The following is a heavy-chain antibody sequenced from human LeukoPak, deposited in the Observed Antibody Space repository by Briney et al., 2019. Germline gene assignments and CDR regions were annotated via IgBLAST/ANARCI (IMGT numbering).Heavy chain of an antibody. CDR2: ISAGGDLT. CDR3: AKSLFTSAAGSGRASDI. Sequence: GGSLRLSCAVSGFIFKDFPMTWVRQAPGKGLEWLSGISAGGDLTFHADSLKGRFTISRDNYKNTLYLQMDSLRAEDAAVYYCAKSLFTSAAGSGRASDIWGQGTMVTVSS. J-gene: IGHJ3*02. V-gene: IGHV3-23*01. D-gene: IGHD3-10*01. CDR1: GFIFKDFP.